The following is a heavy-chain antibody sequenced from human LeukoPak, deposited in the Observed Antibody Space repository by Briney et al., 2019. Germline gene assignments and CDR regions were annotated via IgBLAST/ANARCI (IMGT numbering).Heavy chain of an antibody. CDR2: IKEDGSEK. CDR1: GFTLSSYW. J-gene: IGHJ4*02. V-gene: IGHV3-7*01. D-gene: IGHD1-1*01. CDR3: ARESTWERPRY. Sequence: GGSLRLSCESSGFTLSSYWMDWVRQAPGKGLEWVANIKEDGSEKNYVDSVKGRFTISRDNAKNSLYLQMNSLRAEDTAVYYCARESTWERPRYWGQGTLVTVSS.